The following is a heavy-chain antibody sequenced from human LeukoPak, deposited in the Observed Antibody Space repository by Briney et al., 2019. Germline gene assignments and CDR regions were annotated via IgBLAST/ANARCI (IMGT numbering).Heavy chain of an antibody. V-gene: IGHV4-61*01. CDR2: IYYSGST. D-gene: IGHD4-17*01. J-gene: IGHJ4*02. CDR1: GYSISSGYY. CDR3: ARGAGYGDYAFSFDY. Sequence: SETLSLTCTVSGYSISSGYYWGWIRQPPGKGLEWIGYIYYSGSTNYNPSLKSRVTISVDTSKSQFSLKLSSVTAADTAVYYCARGAGYGDYAFSFDYWGQGTLVTVSS.